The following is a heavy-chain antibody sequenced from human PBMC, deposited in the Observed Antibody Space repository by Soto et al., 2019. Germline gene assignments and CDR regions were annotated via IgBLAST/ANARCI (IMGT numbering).Heavy chain of an antibody. CDR2: ISGSGGST. Sequence: AGGSLRLSCAASGFTFSSYAMSWVRQAPGKGLEWVSAISGSGGSTYYADSAKGRFTISRDNSKNTLYLQMDSLRAEGTAVYYCAKGEVRGIIPSYFDYWGLGTLVTVSS. J-gene: IGHJ4*02. V-gene: IGHV3-23*01. CDR1: GFTFSSYA. CDR3: AKGEVRGIIPSYFDY. D-gene: IGHD3-10*01.